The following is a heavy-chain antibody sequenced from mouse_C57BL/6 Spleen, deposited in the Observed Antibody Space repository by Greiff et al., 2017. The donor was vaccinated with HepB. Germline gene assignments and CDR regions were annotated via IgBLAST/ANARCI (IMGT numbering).Heavy chain of an antibody. CDR2: IDPDNGDT. CDR1: GFNIKDDY. CDR3: TTHPWYAG. V-gene: IGHV14-4*01. Sequence: VQLQQSGAELVRPGASVKLSCTASGFNIKDDYMPWVKQRPEQGLEWIGWIDPDNGDTEYASKFQGKATITTDTSSNTAYLQLSSLTSEYTAVYYCTTHPWYAGWGQGTLVTVAA. J-gene: IGHJ3*01.